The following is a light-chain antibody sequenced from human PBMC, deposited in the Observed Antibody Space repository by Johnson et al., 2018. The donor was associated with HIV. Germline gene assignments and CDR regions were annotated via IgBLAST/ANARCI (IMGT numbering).Light chain of an antibody. CDR1: SSNIGINT. CDR3: ATWDDSLNGLYV. V-gene: IGLV1-44*01. Sequence: QPVLTQPPSASGPPGQRVTISCSGSSSNIGINTVNWYQQLPGTAPKLLIYRNNLRPSGVPDRFSGSKSGTSASLAISGLQAEDEADYFCATWDDSLNGLYVFGTGTKVTVL. J-gene: IGLJ1*01. CDR2: RNN.